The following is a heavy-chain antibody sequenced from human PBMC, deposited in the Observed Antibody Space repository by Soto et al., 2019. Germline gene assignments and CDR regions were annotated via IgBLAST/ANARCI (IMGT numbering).Heavy chain of an antibody. V-gene: IGHV1-8*01. D-gene: IGHD4-17*01. J-gene: IGHJ3*02. CDR3: ARSGGDYEPLDAFDI. Sequence: ASVKVSCKASGYTFTSYDINWVRQATGQGLEWMGRMNPSSGSTGYAQKFQGRVTMTRDTSTSTAYMELSSLRSEDTAVYYCARSGGDYEPLDAFDIWGQGTMVTVSS. CDR1: GYTFTSYD. CDR2: MNPSSGST.